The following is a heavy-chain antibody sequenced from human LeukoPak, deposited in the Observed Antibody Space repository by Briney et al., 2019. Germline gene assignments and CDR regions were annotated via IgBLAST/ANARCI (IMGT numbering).Heavy chain of an antibody. CDR1: GYTFTGYY. CDR3: ARDNTATGPFDY. D-gene: IGHD1-1*01. Sequence: ASVKVSCKASGYTFTGYYLHWVRQAPGQGLEWMGWINPNSGVTSSAQRFQGRVTMTRDTSISTAYMELSRLRSDDTAVYYCARDNTATGPFDYWGQGTLVTVSS. J-gene: IGHJ4*02. V-gene: IGHV1-2*02. CDR2: INPNSGVT.